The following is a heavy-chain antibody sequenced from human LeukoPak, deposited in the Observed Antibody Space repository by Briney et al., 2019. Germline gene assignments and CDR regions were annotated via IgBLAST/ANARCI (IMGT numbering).Heavy chain of an antibody. D-gene: IGHD5-24*01. J-gene: IGHJ4*02. CDR1: GFTFSSYA. V-gene: IGHV3-23*01. CDR3: ATRTGSRDGYNFDY. CDR2: ISDSGGST. Sequence: PGGSLRLSCAASGFTFSSYAMSWVRQAPGKGLEWVSTISDSGGSTYYADSVKGRFTISRDNSKNTLYLQMNNLRAEDTAVYYCATRTGSRDGYNFDYWGQGTLVTVSS.